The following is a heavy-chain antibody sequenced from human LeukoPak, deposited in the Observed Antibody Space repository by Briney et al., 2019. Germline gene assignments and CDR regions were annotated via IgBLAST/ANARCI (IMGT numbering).Heavy chain of an antibody. CDR3: ARPFCSGGSCYSFGDY. CDR1: GFPFSSYA. Sequence: GGSLRLSCAASGFPFSSYAMHWVRQAPGKGLEYVSAISSNGGSTYYANSVKGRFTISRDNSKNTLYLQMGSLRAEDMAVYYCARPFCSGGSCYSFGDYWGQGTLVTVSS. CDR2: ISSNGGST. J-gene: IGHJ4*02. V-gene: IGHV3-64*01. D-gene: IGHD2-15*01.